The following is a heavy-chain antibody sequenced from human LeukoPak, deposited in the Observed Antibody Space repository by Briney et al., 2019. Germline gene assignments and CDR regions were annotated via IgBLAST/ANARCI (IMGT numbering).Heavy chain of an antibody. D-gene: IGHD6-19*01. CDR1: GGSISSSSYY. V-gene: IGHV4-39*07. Sequence: SETLSLTCTVSGGSISSSSYYWGWIRQPPGKGLEWIGSIYYSGSTYYNPSLKSRVTISVDTSKNQFSLKLSSVTAADTAVYYCARDGASLHHSSGWYLNRWGQGTLVTVSS. CDR3: ARDGASLHHSSGWYLNR. CDR2: IYYSGST. J-gene: IGHJ5*02.